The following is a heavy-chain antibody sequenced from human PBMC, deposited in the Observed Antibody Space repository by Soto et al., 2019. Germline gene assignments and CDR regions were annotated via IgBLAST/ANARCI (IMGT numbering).Heavy chain of an antibody. D-gene: IGHD3-22*01. J-gene: IGHJ6*02. V-gene: IGHV5-10-1*01. Sequence: GESLKISCKGSGYSFTSYWISGVRQMPGKGLEWMGRIDPSDSYTNYSPSFQGHVTISADKSISTAYLQWSSLKASDTAMYYCARPWDSSGSYYYYGMDVWGQGTTVTVSS. CDR1: GYSFTSYW. CDR3: ARPWDSSGSYYYYGMDV. CDR2: IDPSDSYT.